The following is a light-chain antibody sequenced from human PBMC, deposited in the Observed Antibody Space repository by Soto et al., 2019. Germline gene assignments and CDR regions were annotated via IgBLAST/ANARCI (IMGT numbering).Light chain of an antibody. CDR2: DTS. J-gene: IGKJ4*01. Sequence: MTQSPSTPSGSVGDRVTITCLASQTISSWLAWYQQKPGQTPRLLIYDTSARATGVPARFSGSRSGPEFTLTINSLQSEDFAIYYCQRYNNWPLTFGGGTKVDIK. V-gene: IGKV3-15*01. CDR1: QTISSW. CDR3: QRYNNWPLT.